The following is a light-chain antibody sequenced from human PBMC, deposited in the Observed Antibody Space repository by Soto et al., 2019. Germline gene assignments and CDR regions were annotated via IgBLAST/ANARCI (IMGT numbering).Light chain of an antibody. J-gene: IGKJ1*01. Sequence: TLGADCLTQNLGERVTINCKSSQIILYSSNNKNYLAWYQQKPGQPPKLLIYWASTRESGVPDRFSGSGSGTDFTLTISSLQAEDVAVYHCQQYYSSPTWTFGQGTTV. CDR2: WAS. CDR1: QIILYSSNNKNY. V-gene: IGKV4-1*01. CDR3: QQYYSSPTWT.